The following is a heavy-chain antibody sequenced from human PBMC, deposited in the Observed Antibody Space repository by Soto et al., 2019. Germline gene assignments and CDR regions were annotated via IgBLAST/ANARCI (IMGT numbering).Heavy chain of an antibody. Sequence: SESLSLTCTVSGGSITDYSWVWIRQPAGKGLEWIGRIFSSGSTNYNPSLKGRITMSLDTSKNQFSLKLNSATATDTAVYFCARDQGVVVTADNWFDPWGQGILVTVSS. V-gene: IGHV4-4*07. J-gene: IGHJ5*02. D-gene: IGHD2-21*02. CDR1: GGSITDYS. CDR3: ARDQGVVVTADNWFDP. CDR2: IFSSGST.